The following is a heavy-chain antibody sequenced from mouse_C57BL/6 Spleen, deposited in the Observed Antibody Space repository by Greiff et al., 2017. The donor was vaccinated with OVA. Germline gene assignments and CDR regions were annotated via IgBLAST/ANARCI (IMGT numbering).Heavy chain of an antibody. CDR3: ARGLTGTWFAY. CDR2: IDPEDGET. J-gene: IGHJ3*01. D-gene: IGHD4-1*01. Sequence: VQLKQSGAELVKPGASVKLSCTASGFNIKDYYMHWVKQRTEQGLEWIGRIDPEDGETKYAPKFQGKATISADTSSSTAYLQLSSLTSEDTAVYDSARGLTGTWFAYWGQGTLVTVSA. V-gene: IGHV14-2*01. CDR1: GFNIKDYY.